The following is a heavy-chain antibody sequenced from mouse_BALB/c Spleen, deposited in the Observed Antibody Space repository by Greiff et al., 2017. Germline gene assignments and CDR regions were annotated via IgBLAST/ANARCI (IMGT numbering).Heavy chain of an antibody. D-gene: IGHD2-1*01. CDR3: ARSHYGNPAWFAY. CDR2: ISYSGST. Sequence: VQLQQSGPGLVKPSQSLSLTCTVTGYSITSDYAWNWIRQFPGNTLEWMGYISYSGSTSYNPSLKSRISITRDTSKNQFFLQLNSVTTEDTATYYCARSHYGNPAWFAYWGQGTLVTVSA. J-gene: IGHJ3*01. CDR1: GYSITSDYA. V-gene: IGHV3-2*02.